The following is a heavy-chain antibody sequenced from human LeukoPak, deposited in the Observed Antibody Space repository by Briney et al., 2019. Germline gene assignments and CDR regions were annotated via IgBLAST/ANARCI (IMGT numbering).Heavy chain of an antibody. CDR2: INHSGIT. CDR3: AYSSAFQQH. Sequence: SETLSLTCAVYGGSFSDYYWSWIRQPPGKGLEGIGEINHSGITNYNPSLNSRATISVDTSKNQFSLKLSSVTAADTAVYYCAYSSAFQQHLGQGTLVTVSS. D-gene: IGHD3-22*01. V-gene: IGHV4-34*01. J-gene: IGHJ1*01. CDR1: GGSFSDYY.